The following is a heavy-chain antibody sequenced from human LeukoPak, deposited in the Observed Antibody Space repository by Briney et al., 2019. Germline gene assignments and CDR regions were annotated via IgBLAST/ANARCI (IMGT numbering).Heavy chain of an antibody. J-gene: IGHJ4*02. CDR3: AKDPPTTGTTFDN. CDR2: IGGGGVDT. Sequence: LRLSCAASGFTFSSYAMSWVRQAPGKGLEWVSRIGGGGVDTYYADSVKGRFTISRDNSKNTLYLQMSSLRVEDTAVYYCAKDPPTTGTTFDNWGRGTLVTVSS. V-gene: IGHV3-23*01. CDR1: GFTFSSYA. D-gene: IGHD1-1*01.